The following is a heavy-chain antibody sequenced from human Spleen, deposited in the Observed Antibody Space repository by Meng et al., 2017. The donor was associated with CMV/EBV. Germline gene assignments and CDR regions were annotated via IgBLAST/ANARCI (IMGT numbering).Heavy chain of an antibody. D-gene: IGHD2-2*01. Sequence: LQLQESGPGLVKPSETLSLPCTVAGGSVSDSSYYWGWIRQPPGKGLEWIGEINHSGSTNYNPSLKSRVTISVDTSKNQFSLKLSSVTAADTAVYYCARDRGVPAAPDYWGQGTLVTVSS. CDR2: INHSGST. V-gene: IGHV4-39*07. J-gene: IGHJ4*02. CDR1: GGSVSDSSYY. CDR3: ARDRGVPAAPDY.